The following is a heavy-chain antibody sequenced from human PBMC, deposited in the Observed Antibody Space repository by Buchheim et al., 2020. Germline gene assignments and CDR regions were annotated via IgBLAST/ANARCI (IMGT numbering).Heavy chain of an antibody. J-gene: IGHJ6*02. CDR2: SYDSGST. V-gene: IGHV4-39*01. D-gene: IGHD2-2*01. Sequence: QLQLQESGPGLVKPSETLSLTCTVSGGSISSSSYYWGWIRQPPGKGLEWIGRSYDSGSTDYNPSLKSRVTIAVDTSKNQFSLKLSSVTAADTAVYYCARLLGDCSSTSCYFYADYYYYGMDVWGQGTT. CDR1: GGSISSSSYY. CDR3: ARLLGDCSSTSCYFYADYYYYGMDV.